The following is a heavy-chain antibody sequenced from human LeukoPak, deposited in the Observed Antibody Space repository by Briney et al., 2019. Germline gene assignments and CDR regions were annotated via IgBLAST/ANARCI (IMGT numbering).Heavy chain of an antibody. CDR2: MSGSGGST. J-gene: IGHJ4*02. D-gene: IGHD5-18*01. CDR3: AKGDTGMVRRYYIDY. V-gene: IGHV3-23*01. CDR1: VFTFSNYA. Sequence: PGGALRLSRAASVFTFSNYALRWVRAAPAKGLGGGLVMSGSGGSTYYADSVKGQFTIFRDNSKNTVYRPENSLRADNPAVYYCAKGDTGMVRRYYIDYWGQGTLVTVSS.